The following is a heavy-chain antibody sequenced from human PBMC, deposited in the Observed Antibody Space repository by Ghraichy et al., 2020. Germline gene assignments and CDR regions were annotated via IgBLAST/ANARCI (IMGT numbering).Heavy chain of an antibody. CDR1: GFTFSSYS. CDR3: ARGVDYADYRVDY. V-gene: IGHV3-21*01. CDR2: ISSSSSYI. D-gene: IGHD4-17*01. Sequence: GGSLRLSCAASGFTFSSYSMNWIRQAPGKGLEWVSSISSSSSYIYYADSVKGRFTISRDNAKNSLYLQMNSLRAEDTAVYYCARGVDYADYRVDYWGQGTLVTVSS. J-gene: IGHJ4*02.